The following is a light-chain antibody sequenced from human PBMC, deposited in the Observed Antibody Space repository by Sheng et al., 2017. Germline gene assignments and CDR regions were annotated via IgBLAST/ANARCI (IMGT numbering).Light chain of an antibody. V-gene: IGLV1-36*01. CDR3: ATWDDSLNVSV. CDR2: NDD. Sequence: QSVLTQPPSVSEAPRQRVTISCSGSSFNIGNNAVNWYQQLPGKAPKVLIYNDDLLPSGVSDRFSGSKSGTSASLAISGLQSEDEADYYCATWDDSLNVSVFGGGTKLTVL. CDR1: SFNIGNNA. J-gene: IGLJ3*02.